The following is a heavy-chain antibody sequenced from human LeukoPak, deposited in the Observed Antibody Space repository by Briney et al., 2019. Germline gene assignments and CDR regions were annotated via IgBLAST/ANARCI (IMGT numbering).Heavy chain of an antibody. CDR3: ARDGNPRGRITMVRGAKDDAFDI. V-gene: IGHV3-48*01. CDR1: GFTFSSYS. CDR2: ISSSSSTI. Sequence: GGSLRLSCAASGFTFSSYSMNWVRQAPGKGLEWVSYISSSSSTIYYADSVKGRFTISRDNAKNPLYLQMNSLRAEDTAVYYCARDGNPRGRITMVRGAKDDAFDIWGQGTMVTVSS. J-gene: IGHJ3*02. D-gene: IGHD3-10*01.